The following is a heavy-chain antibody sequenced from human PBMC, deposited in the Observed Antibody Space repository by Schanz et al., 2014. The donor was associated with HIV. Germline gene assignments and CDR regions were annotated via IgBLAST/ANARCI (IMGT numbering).Heavy chain of an antibody. CDR3: AREPDVVVSQNHYYYYGIDV. Sequence: QVQLVQSGAEVKKPGSSVKVSCKTSGDSFTSDAINWVRQAPGQGLEWMGGLIPIFGTPNYAQKFQGRVTITADESTDTAYMELRSLRSEDTAVYYCAREPDVVVSQNHYYYYGIDVWGQGTTVTVSS. CDR1: GDSFTSDA. V-gene: IGHV1-69*01. J-gene: IGHJ6*02. D-gene: IGHD2-21*01. CDR2: LIPIFGTP.